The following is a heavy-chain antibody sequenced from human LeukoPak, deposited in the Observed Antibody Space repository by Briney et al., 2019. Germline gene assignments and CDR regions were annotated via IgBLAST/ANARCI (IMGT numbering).Heavy chain of an antibody. D-gene: IGHD1-26*01. CDR1: GGSISSYY. Sequence: PSETLSLTCTVSGGSISSYYWSWIRQPPGKGLEWIGSIYHSGSTYYNPSLKSRVTISVDTSKNQFSLKLSSVTAADTAVYYCARDRSSSGSPIPDAFDIWGQGTMVTVSS. V-gene: IGHV4-59*01. J-gene: IGHJ3*02. CDR3: ARDRSSSGSPIPDAFDI. CDR2: IYHSGST.